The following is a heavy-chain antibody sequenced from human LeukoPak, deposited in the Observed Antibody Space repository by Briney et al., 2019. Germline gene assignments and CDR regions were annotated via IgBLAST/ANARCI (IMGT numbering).Heavy chain of an antibody. Sequence: GGSLRLSCAASGFTFNTYAMAWVRQAPGKGLQWVSNVAGNSSTTYYAESVKGRFTISRDNSKTTVSLQMDSLRVEDTAVYYCAKAYGYTPYYFDSWGQGALVTVSS. D-gene: IGHD5-18*01. CDR2: VAGNSSTT. CDR1: GFTFNTYA. J-gene: IGHJ4*02. V-gene: IGHV3-23*01. CDR3: AKAYGYTPYYFDS.